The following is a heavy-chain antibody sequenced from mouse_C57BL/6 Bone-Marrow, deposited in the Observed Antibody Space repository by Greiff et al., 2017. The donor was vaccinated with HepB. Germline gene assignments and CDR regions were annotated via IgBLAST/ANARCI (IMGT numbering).Heavy chain of an antibody. CDR3: AREEGWYFDV. CDR2: IYPGSGNT. Sequence: QVQLQQPGAELVRPGASVKLSCKASGYTFTDYYINWVKQRPGQGLEWIARIYPGSGNTYYNEKFKGKATLTAEKSSSTAYMQLSSLTSEDSAVYFCAREEGWYFDVWGTGTTVTVSS. V-gene: IGHV1-76*01. CDR1: GYTFTDYY. J-gene: IGHJ1*03.